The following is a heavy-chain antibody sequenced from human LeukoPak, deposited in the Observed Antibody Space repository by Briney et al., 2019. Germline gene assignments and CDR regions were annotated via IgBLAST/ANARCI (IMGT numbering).Heavy chain of an antibody. V-gene: IGHV3-30-3*01. J-gene: IGHJ6*03. CDR3: ARVAVGAARHYYYYYMDV. Sequence: GGSLRLSCAASGFTFSSYAMHWVRQAPGKGLEWVAVISYDGSNKYYADSVKGRFTISRDNSKNTLYLQMNSLRAEDTAVYYCARVAVGAARHYYYYYMDVWGKGTTVTVSS. CDR2: ISYDGSNK. CDR1: GFTFSSYA. D-gene: IGHD6-6*01.